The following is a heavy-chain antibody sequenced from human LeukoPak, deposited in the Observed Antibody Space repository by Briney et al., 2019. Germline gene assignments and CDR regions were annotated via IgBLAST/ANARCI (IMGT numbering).Heavy chain of an antibody. V-gene: IGHV1-2*06. CDR3: AAGEFGKFDY. CDR1: GYTFTGYY. D-gene: IGHD3-10*01. J-gene: IGHJ4*02. CDR2: INPNSGGT. Sequence: ASVNVSFKASGYTFTGYYMHWVRQAPGQGLEWMGRINPNSGGTNYAQKFQGRVTMTRDTSISTAYMELSRLRSDDTAVYYCAAGEFGKFDYWGQGTLVTVSS.